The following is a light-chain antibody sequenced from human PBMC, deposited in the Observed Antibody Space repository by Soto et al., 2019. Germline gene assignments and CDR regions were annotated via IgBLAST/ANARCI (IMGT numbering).Light chain of an antibody. CDR1: QGIKSD. Sequence: AIQMTQSPSSLSASVGDRVTITCRASQGIKSDLCWYQQKPGEAPKLLMYGASTLQSGVPSRFSGSGAGKYFILTITRLHPEDFASYYCLQDLNYPCTFGQGTTVEIK. CDR2: GAS. V-gene: IGKV1-6*01. CDR3: LQDLNYPCT. J-gene: IGKJ1*01.